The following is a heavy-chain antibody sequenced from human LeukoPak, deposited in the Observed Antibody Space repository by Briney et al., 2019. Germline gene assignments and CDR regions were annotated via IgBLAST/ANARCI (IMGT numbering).Heavy chain of an antibody. CDR3: SRITMDDGY. CDR1: GFPFSSYA. D-gene: IGHD3-10*01. J-gene: IGHJ4*02. V-gene: IGHV3-23*01. CDR2: MSGSGSST. Sequence: GGSLRLSCAASGFPFSSYAMSWVRQAPGKGLEWVSAMSGSGSSTYYADSVKGRFTISRDNSKNTLYLQMNSLRAEDTAVYYCSRITMDDGYWGQGTLVTVSS.